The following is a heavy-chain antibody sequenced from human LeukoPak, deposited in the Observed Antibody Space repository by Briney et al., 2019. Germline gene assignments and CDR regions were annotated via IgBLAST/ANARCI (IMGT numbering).Heavy chain of an antibody. CDR3: ARGSFTLIQPLSY. CDR1: GYTFTSYD. V-gene: IGHV1-8*01. J-gene: IGHJ4*02. CDR2: MNPNSGNT. Sequence: ASVKVSCRASGYTFTSYDINWVRQATGQGLEWMGWMNPNSGNTGYAQKFQGRVTVTRNISISTAYMELSSLRSEDTAVYYCARGSFTLIQPLSYWGQGTLVTVSS. D-gene: IGHD5-18*01.